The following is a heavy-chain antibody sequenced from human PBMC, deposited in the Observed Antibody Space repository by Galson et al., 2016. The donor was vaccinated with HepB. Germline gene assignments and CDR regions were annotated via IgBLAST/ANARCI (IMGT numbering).Heavy chain of an antibody. CDR2: IRSRPNSYAT. Sequence: SLRLSCAASGVTFSGSVMHWVRQASGRGLEWVGHIRSRPNSYATAYAASVKGRFTISRDDAKNTAYLQMKSLKIEDTAVYYCSSGSPPIGLDVWGKGTTVSVSS. CDR3: SSGSPPIGLDV. V-gene: IGHV3-73*01. CDR1: GVTFSGSV. J-gene: IGHJ6*04.